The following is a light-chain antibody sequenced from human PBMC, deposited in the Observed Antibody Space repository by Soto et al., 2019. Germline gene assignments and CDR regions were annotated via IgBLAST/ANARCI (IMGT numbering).Light chain of an antibody. Sequence: DIQMTQSPSSLSASVGDRVTITCRASQSVSNHLNWYQHIPGKAPKLLIYAASTLQGGVPSRFSGSGSGTDFTLTISSLQPEDFATYHCQQSDSIPWTFGQGTKVDIK. V-gene: IGKV1-39*01. CDR1: QSVSNH. CDR2: AAS. J-gene: IGKJ1*01. CDR3: QQSDSIPWT.